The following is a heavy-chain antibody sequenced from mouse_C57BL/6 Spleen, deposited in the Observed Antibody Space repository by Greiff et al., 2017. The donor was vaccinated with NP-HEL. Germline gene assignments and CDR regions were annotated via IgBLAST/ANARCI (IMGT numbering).Heavy chain of an antibody. CDR3: ARRGYDYDGRAGYAMDY. V-gene: IGHV1-53*01. CDR2: INPSNGGT. CDR1: GYTFTSYW. Sequence: QVQLKQPGTELVKPGASVKLSCKASGYTFTSYWMHWVKQRPGQGLEWIGNINPSNGGTNYNEKFKSKATLTVDKSSSTAYMQLSSLTSEDSAVYYCARRGYDYDGRAGYAMDYWGQGTSVTVSS. D-gene: IGHD2-4*01. J-gene: IGHJ4*01.